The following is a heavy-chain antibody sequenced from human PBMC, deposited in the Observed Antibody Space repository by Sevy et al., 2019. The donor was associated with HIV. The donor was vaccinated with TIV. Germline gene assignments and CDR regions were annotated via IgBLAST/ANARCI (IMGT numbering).Heavy chain of an antibody. D-gene: IGHD6-6*01. V-gene: IGHV3-7*01. Sequence: GGSLRLSCAASGFTFGSYWMSWVRQAPGMGLEWVANIKEDGSGRFYVDSVRGRFTVSRDNAKKTLYLQMNNLRGEDTALYYCARLYSSSSGRGLDNWGQRALVTVSS. CDR1: GFTFGSYW. CDR3: ARLYSSSSGRGLDN. J-gene: IGHJ4*02. CDR2: IKEDGSGR.